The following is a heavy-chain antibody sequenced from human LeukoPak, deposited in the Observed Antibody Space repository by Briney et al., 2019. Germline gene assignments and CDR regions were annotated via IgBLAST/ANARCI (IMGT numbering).Heavy chain of an antibody. Sequence: GGSLRLSCAASGFRFDDYAMYWVRQAPGKGLEWVSGITWNSGTIDYADSVKGRFTISRDNAKNTLYLEMNSLRAEDTAVYYCARDPYSSSWYYFGYWGQGTLVTVSS. V-gene: IGHV3-9*01. J-gene: IGHJ4*02. CDR1: GFRFDDYA. CDR2: ITWNSGTI. CDR3: ARDPYSSSWYYFGY. D-gene: IGHD6-13*01.